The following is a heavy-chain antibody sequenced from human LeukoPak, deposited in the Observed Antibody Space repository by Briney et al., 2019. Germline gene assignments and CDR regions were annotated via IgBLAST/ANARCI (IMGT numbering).Heavy chain of an antibody. D-gene: IGHD5-12*01. V-gene: IGHV4-59*01. CDR3: ARGVAGYGPYDY. CDR2: IYYSGST. CDR1: GGSISSYH. J-gene: IGHJ4*02. Sequence: SETLSLTCTVSGGSISSYHWSWIRQPPGKGLEWIGYIYYSGSTNYNPSLKSRVTISLDTPKNQFSLRLNSVTAADTAVYYCARGVAGYGPYDYWGQGTLVTVSS.